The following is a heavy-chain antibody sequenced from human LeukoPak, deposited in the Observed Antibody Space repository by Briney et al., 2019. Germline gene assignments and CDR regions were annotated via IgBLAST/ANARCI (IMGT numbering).Heavy chain of an antibody. D-gene: IGHD2-2*01. V-gene: IGHV4-30-2*01. CDR3: ARSYCSSTSCANWFDP. CDR1: GGSIRSGGYY. CDR2: IYHSENT. J-gene: IGHJ5*02. Sequence: SQTLSLTCPVSGGSIRSGGYYWSRLPHPPGRGLEWIGYIYHSENTYYNPSLKSRDTISVERSKNQFSLKLSSVTAADTPVYYCARSYCSSTSCANWFDPWGQGTLVTVSS.